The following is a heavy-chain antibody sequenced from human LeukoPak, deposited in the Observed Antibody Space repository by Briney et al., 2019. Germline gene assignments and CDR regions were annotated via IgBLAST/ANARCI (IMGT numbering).Heavy chain of an antibody. Sequence: ASVKVSCKASGGTFSSYAISWVRQAPGQGLEWMGWINTNTGNPTYAQGFTGRFVFSLDTSASTAYLQISSLKAEDTAVYYCARAASGYSGYEDEDYWGQGTLVTVSS. D-gene: IGHD5-12*01. V-gene: IGHV7-4-1*02. CDR1: GGTFSSYA. CDR2: INTNTGNP. CDR3: ARAASGYSGYEDEDY. J-gene: IGHJ4*02.